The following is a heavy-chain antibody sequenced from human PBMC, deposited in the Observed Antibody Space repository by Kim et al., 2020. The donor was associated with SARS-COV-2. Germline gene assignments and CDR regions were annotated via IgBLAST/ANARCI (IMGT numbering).Heavy chain of an antibody. V-gene: IGHV6-1*01. CDR3: ARDQGIAALPGYYYYYYGMDV. CDR2: TYYRSKWYN. Sequence: SQTLSLTCAISGDSVSSNSAAWNWIRQSPSRGLEWLGRTYYRSKWYNDYAVSVKSRITINPDTSKNQFSLQLNSVTPEDTAVYYCARDQGIAALPGYYYYYYGMDVWGQGTTVTVSS. CDR1: GDSVSSNSAA. J-gene: IGHJ6*02. D-gene: IGHD6-6*01.